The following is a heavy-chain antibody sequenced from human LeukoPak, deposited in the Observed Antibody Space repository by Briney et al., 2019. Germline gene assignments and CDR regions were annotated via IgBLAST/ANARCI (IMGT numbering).Heavy chain of an antibody. Sequence: GASVKVSCKASGYTFTSYAMHWVRQAPGQGLEWMGWINPNSGGTNYAQKFQGRVTMTRDTSISTAYMELSRLRSDDTAVYYCARRGGTVWNKDDNWFDPWGQGTLVTVSS. CDR2: INPNSGGT. J-gene: IGHJ5*02. CDR3: ARRGGTVWNKDDNWFDP. D-gene: IGHD1/OR15-1a*01. V-gene: IGHV1-2*02. CDR1: GYTFTSYA.